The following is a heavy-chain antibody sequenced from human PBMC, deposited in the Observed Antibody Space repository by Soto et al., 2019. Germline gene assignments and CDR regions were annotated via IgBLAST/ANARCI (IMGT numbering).Heavy chain of an antibody. J-gene: IGHJ4*02. V-gene: IGHV4-31*03. CDR1: GGSIGSGGYW. CDR3: ARGTLV. D-gene: IGHD2-2*01. CDR2: VSYTGNT. Sequence: QVQLQESGPGLMQPSQTLSLTCTVSGGSIGSGGYWWSWIRQHPGRGLEWIGFVSYTGNTQYNPSLKSRVNISVDSSTKQFSLKLISGTAADTAVYYCARGTLVWGQGTLVTVSS.